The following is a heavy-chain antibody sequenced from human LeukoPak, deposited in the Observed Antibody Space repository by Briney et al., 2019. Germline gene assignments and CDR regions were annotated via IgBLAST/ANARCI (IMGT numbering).Heavy chain of an antibody. D-gene: IGHD3-22*01. V-gene: IGHV4-4*09. CDR1: GGSISSYY. CDR3: AREADYYDSSGYYFGY. Sequence: SETLSLTCTVSGGSISSYYWSWIRRPPGKGLEWIGYIYTSGSTNYNPSLQSRVTISVDTSKNQFSLKLSSVTAADTAVYYCAREADYYDSSGYYFGYWGQGTLVTVSS. J-gene: IGHJ4*02. CDR2: IYTSGST.